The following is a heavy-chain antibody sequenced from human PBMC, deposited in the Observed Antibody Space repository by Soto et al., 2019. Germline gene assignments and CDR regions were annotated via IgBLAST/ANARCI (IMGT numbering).Heavy chain of an antibody. CDR1: GYTFTRYY. CDR2: INPSSSST. D-gene: IGHD5-12*01. Sequence: ASVKVSCTGSGYTFTRYYMHWVLQAPGQGLEWMGIINPSSSSTSFAQKFQGRVTMTRDTSTGTVYMELSSLRSDDTAVYYCARGRDGYIKADAFDFWGQGTMVTVSS. CDR3: ARGRDGYIKADAFDF. V-gene: IGHV1-46*01. J-gene: IGHJ3*01.